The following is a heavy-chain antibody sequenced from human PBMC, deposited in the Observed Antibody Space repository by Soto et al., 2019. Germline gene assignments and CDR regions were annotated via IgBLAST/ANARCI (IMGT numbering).Heavy chain of an antibody. J-gene: IGHJ4*02. Sequence: QVQLVQSGAEVMKPGSSVKVSCMPSGGAFSTYPLSWVRQAPGQGLEWMGRIVPVLGVPNYAQRFQGRVTMTADKDTTTAYLALSSLRFEDTAVYYCGRDRYAYGSGSTIDNWGQGTLVTVSS. CDR3: GRDRYAYGSGSTIDN. D-gene: IGHD3-10*01. V-gene: IGHV1-69*04. CDR2: IVPVLGVP. CDR1: GGAFSTYP.